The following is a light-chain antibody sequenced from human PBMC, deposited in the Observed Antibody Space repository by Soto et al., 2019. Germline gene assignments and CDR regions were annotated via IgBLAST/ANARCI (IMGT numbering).Light chain of an antibody. CDR3: QHYGTSPYT. Sequence: DIQMTQSPSSLSASVGDRVTITCRASQSISSYLNWYQQKPGKAPKLLIYAASSLQSGVPSRFSGSGSGTDFTLTISRLEPEDFAVYYCQHYGTSPYTFGQGTKV. CDR2: AAS. CDR1: QSISSY. V-gene: IGKV1-39*01. J-gene: IGKJ2*01.